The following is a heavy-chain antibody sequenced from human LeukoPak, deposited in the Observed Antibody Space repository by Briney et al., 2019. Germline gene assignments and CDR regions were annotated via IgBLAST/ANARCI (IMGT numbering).Heavy chain of an antibody. CDR3: AKGYSYYDFWSGYPEGDSYYFDY. CDR1: GFTFSSYG. D-gene: IGHD3-3*01. Sequence: GGSLRLSCAASGFTFSSYGMHWVRQAPGKGLEWVAVISYDGSNKYYADSVKRRFTISRDNSKNTLYLQMNSLRAEDTAVYYCAKGYSYYDFWSGYPEGDSYYFDYWGQGTLVTVSS. J-gene: IGHJ4*02. CDR2: ISYDGSNK. V-gene: IGHV3-30*18.